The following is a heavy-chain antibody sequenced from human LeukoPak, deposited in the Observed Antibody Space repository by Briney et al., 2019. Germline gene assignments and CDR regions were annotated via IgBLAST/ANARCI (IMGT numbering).Heavy chain of an antibody. CDR3: ARDLLRGATTGAFDI. Sequence: ASVKVSCKASGYTFTSYDINWVRQATGQGLEWMGWISAYNGNTNYAQNLQGRVTMTTDTSTSTAYMELRSLRSDDTAVYYCARDLLRGATTGAFDIWGQGTMVTVSS. CDR1: GYTFTSYD. J-gene: IGHJ3*02. V-gene: IGHV1-18*01. D-gene: IGHD1-26*01. CDR2: ISAYNGNT.